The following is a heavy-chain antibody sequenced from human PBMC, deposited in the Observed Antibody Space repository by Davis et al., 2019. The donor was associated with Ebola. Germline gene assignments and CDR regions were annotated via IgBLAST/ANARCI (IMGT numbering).Heavy chain of an antibody. CDR1: GYTFTNYG. D-gene: IGHD7-27*01. J-gene: IGHJ4*02. Sequence: ASVKVSCKTSGYTFTNYGISWARQARGQGLEWMGWISTNNGDTNFAQKFQGRVTLTRARSTSSAYMEINSLTSDDTAFYYCARDGYGGLGIPFDYWGQGTLVTVSS. V-gene: IGHV1-18*01. CDR3: ARDGYGGLGIPFDY. CDR2: ISTNNGDT.